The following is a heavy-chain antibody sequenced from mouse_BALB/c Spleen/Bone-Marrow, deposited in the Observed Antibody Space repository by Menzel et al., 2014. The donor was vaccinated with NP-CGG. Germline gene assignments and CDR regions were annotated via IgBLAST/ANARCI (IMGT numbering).Heavy chain of an antibody. J-gene: IGHJ4*01. CDR3: ARHGEERPVLAMDY. CDR2: INNGGGST. V-gene: IGHV5-12-2*01. Sequence: EVKLMDSGGGLVEPGGSLKLSCAASGFTFIAYTMSWVRQTPEKRLEWVAYINNGGGSTYYPDTVKGRFTISRDNAKNTLYLQMSSLKSEDTAMYYCARHGEERPVLAMDYWGQGTSVTVSS. CDR1: GFTFIAYT. D-gene: IGHD2-14*01.